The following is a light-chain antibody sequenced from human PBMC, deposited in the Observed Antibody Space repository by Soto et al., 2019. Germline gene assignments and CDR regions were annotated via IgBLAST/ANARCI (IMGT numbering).Light chain of an antibody. V-gene: IGLV2-14*01. CDR3: SSYTSSSTLYV. Sequence: HSALTQPASVSGAPGQSITISCTGTSSDVGGYNYVSGYQQHPGQAPKLMIYDVSNRPSGVSNRFSGYKSGNTASLTISGLQAEDEADYYCSSYTSSSTLYVFGTGTKVTVL. CDR2: DVS. CDR1: SSDVGGYNY. J-gene: IGLJ1*01.